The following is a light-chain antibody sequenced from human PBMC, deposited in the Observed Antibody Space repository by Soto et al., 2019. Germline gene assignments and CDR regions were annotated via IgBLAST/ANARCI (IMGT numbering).Light chain of an antibody. J-gene: IGKJ1*01. CDR3: QQYGSSPWT. CDR1: ESVASNY. CDR2: TAS. Sequence: VLTHSPGTLSFSTRVSAALSYRVSESVASNYLAWYQQKRGQAPRLLIYTASSRATGIPDRFSGGGSGADFTLTISRLEPEDSAVYYCQQYGSSPWTLGQGTKVDIK. V-gene: IGKV3-20*01.